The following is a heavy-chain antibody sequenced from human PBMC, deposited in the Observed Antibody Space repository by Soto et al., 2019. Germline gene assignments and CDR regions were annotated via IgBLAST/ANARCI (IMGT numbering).Heavy chain of an antibody. CDR2: INAGNGNT. D-gene: IGHD2-2*01. J-gene: IGHJ6*03. CDR3: ARDGIVVVPAAIQLYYYYYMDV. CDR1: GYTFTSYA. Sequence: ASVKVSCKASGYTFTSYAMHWVRQAPGQRLEWMGWINAGNGNTKYSQKFQGRVTITRDTSASTAYMELSSLRSEDTAVYYCARDGIVVVPAAIQLYYYYYMDVWGKGTTVTVSS. V-gene: IGHV1-3*01.